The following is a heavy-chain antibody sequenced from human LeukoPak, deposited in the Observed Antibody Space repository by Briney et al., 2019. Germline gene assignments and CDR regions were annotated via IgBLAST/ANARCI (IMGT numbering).Heavy chain of an antibody. D-gene: IGHD3-10*01. CDR3: ARSPLWFGELTSWFDP. Sequence: GGSLRLSCAASGFTFSSYAMSWVRQAPGKGLEWVAVISYDGSNKYYADSVKGRFTISRDNSKNTLYLQMNSLRAEDTAVYYCARSPLWFGELTSWFDPWGQGTLVTVSS. CDR1: GFTFSSYA. J-gene: IGHJ5*02. CDR2: ISYDGSNK. V-gene: IGHV3-30-3*01.